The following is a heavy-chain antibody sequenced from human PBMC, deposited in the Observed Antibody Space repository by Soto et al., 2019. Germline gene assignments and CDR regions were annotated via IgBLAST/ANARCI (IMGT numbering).Heavy chain of an antibody. Sequence: XESLKISCTGVGYSFTSYWIGWVRQMPGKGLEWMGIIYPGDSDTRYCPSFQGQVTISADKSITTAYLQWSSLKASDTAMYYCARGYCTTTICDPWFDHWGQGTLVTVSS. J-gene: IGHJ5*02. CDR3: ARGYCTTTICDPWFDH. CDR1: GYSFTSYW. D-gene: IGHD2-2*01. V-gene: IGHV5-51*01. CDR2: IYPGDSDT.